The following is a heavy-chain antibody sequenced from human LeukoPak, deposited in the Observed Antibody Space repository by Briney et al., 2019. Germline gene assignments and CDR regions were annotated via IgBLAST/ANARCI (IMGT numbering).Heavy chain of an antibody. V-gene: IGHV3-30-3*01. CDR3: ARDATVSDAFDI. D-gene: IGHD4-11*01. CDR2: ISYDGSNK. J-gene: IGHJ3*02. Sequence: GGSLGPSCAASGFTFSTYAMHWVRQAPGKGLEWLALISYDGSNKYYPDSVRGRFTISRDDSKNTLYLQMNSLRAEDTAVYYCARDATVSDAFDIWGQGTMVTVSS. CDR1: GFTFSTYA.